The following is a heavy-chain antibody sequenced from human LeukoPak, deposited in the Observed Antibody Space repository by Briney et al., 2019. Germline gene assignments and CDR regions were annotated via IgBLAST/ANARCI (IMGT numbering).Heavy chain of an antibody. CDR2: IYTSGST. D-gene: IGHD2-2*01. CDR1: GGSISSYY. CDR3: ARDQLRWYCSSTSCYGNNWFDP. Sequence: SETLSLTCTVSGGSISSYYWSWIRQPAGKGLEWIGRIYTSGSTNYNPSLKSRVTMSVDTSKNQFSLKLSSVTAADTAVYYCARDQLRWYCSSTSCYGNNWFDPWGQGTLVTVSS. J-gene: IGHJ5*02. V-gene: IGHV4-4*07.